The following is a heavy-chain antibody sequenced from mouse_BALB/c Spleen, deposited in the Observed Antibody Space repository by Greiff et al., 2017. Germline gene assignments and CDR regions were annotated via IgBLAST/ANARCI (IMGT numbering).Heavy chain of an antibody. V-gene: IGHV1-76*01. D-gene: IGHD2-12*01. J-gene: IGHJ2*01. CDR3: ARSHDEGNYFDY. CDR2: IYPGSGNI. Sequence: QVQLEQSGAELARPGASVKLSCTASGYTFTGYYINWVQQATGQGLEWIAEIYPGSGNIYYNDKFKGKATLTADKSSSTAYMQLSSLTSEDSAVYFCARSHDEGNYFDYWGQGTTLTVSS. CDR1: GYTFTGYY.